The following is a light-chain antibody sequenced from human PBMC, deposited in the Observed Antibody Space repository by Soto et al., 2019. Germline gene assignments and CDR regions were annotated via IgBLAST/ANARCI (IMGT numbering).Light chain of an antibody. CDR1: QTISNRL. CDR2: GAS. CDR3: QQYGRAPIT. J-gene: IGKJ5*01. Sequence: EIVLTQSPATLSLSPGERSTLSCRASQTISNRLLAWYQQKPGQSPRLLIYGASSRATGIPDRFIGSGSGTDFTLTISRLEPEDFAVYACQQYGRAPITFGQGTRLEI. V-gene: IGKV3-20*01.